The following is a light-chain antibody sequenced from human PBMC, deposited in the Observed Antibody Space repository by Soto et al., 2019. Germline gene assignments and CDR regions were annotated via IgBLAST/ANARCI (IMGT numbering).Light chain of an antibody. CDR2: DAS. CDR1: QTISNW. V-gene: IGKV1-5*01. CDR3: QQYGSSPPIT. Sequence: DIQMTQSPSTLSASVGYRFTISCRASQTISNWLAWYQQKPLKAPKLLIYDASSLESGVPSRFSGSGSGTEFTLTISSLQPEDFAVYYCQQYGSSPPITFGQGTRREIK. J-gene: IGKJ5*01.